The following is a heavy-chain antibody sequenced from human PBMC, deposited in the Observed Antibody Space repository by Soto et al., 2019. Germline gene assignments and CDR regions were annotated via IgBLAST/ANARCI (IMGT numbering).Heavy chain of an antibody. CDR1: GFTFSSYW. CDR3: ARDLCSSTSCFFDY. CDR2: IKQDGSEK. D-gene: IGHD2-2*01. V-gene: IGHV3-7*01. Sequence: PGGSLRLSCAASGFTFSSYWMSWARQAPGKGLEWVANIKQDGSEKNYVDSVKGRFTISRDNAKNSLYLQMNSLRAEDTAVYFCARDLCSSTSCFFDYWGQGTLVTVSS. J-gene: IGHJ4*02.